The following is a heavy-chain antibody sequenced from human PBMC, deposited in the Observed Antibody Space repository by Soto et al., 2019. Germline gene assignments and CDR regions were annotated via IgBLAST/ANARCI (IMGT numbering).Heavy chain of an antibody. CDR1: GGSISSGGYS. CDR2: IYHSGST. J-gene: IGHJ4*02. V-gene: IGHV4-30-2*01. Sequence: QLQLQESGSGLVKPSQTLSLTCAVSGGSISSGGYSWSWIRQPPGKGLEWIGYIYHSGSTYYNPSLKSRATISVDRSTNQFSLKLSSVTAADTAVYYCARLSGPNYFDYWGQGTLVTVSS. D-gene: IGHD3-3*01. CDR3: ARLSGPNYFDY.